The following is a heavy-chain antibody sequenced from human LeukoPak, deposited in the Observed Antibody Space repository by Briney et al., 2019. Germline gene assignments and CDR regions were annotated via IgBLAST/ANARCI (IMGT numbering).Heavy chain of an antibody. V-gene: IGHV4-39*01. CDR2: IYYSGST. CDR3: AIAAGYSSSWYPRDYYYGMDV. CDR1: GGSISSSSYY. Sequence: SETLSLTCTVSGGSISSSSYYWGWIRQPPGKGLEWIGSIYYSGSTYYNPSLKSRVTISVNTSKNQFSLKLSSVTAADTAVYYCAIAAGYSSSWYPRDYYYGMDVRGQGTTVTVSS. J-gene: IGHJ6*02. D-gene: IGHD6-13*01.